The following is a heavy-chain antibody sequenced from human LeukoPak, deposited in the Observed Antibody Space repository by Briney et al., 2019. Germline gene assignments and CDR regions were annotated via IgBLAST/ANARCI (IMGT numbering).Heavy chain of an antibody. Sequence: SDTLSLTCTVSGGSISSGGYYWSWIRQPPGKGLEWIGYIYHSGSTYYNPSLKSRVTISVDRSKNQFSLKLSSVTAADTAVYYCARGLDGYNYGYFDYWGQGTLVTVSS. CDR1: GGSISSGGYY. V-gene: IGHV4-30-2*01. D-gene: IGHD5-24*01. CDR3: ARGLDGYNYGYFDY. CDR2: IYHSGST. J-gene: IGHJ4*02.